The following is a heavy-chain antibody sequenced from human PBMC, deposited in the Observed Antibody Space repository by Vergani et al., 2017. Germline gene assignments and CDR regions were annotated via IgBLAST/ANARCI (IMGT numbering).Heavy chain of an antibody. V-gene: IGHV4-59*01. CDR1: GGSISSYY. CDR2: IYYSGST. CDR3: ARNPYCGGDCYSDAFDI. Sequence: QVQLQESGPGLVKPSETLSLTCTVSGGSISSYYWSWIRQPPGKGLEWIGYIYYSGSTNYNPSLQSRVTISVDTSKNQFSLKRSSVTAADTAVYYCARNPYCGGDCYSDAFDIWGQGTMVTVSS. D-gene: IGHD2-21*02. J-gene: IGHJ3*02.